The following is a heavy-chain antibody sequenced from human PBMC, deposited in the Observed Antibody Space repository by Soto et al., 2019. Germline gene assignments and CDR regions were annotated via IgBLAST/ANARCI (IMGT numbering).Heavy chain of an antibody. CDR2: ISISGSTI. D-gene: IGHD3-3*01. Sequence: GGSLRLSCAASGFTFSDYYMSWIRQAPGKGLEWVSYISISGSTIFYADSVKGRFTISRDNAKNSLYLQMNSLRAEDTAVYYCARVERGITIFGVVVPPLDYWGQGTLVTGSS. CDR1: GFTFSDYY. J-gene: IGHJ4*02. V-gene: IGHV3-11*01. CDR3: ARVERGITIFGVVVPPLDY.